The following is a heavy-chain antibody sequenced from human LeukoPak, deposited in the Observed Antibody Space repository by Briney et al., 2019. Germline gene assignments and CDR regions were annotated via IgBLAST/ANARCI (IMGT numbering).Heavy chain of an antibody. J-gene: IGHJ4*02. CDR3: AKEHNFHVWLAFDY. D-gene: IGHD6-19*01. V-gene: IGHV3-23*01. CDR2: ISGSGGST. Sequence: PGGSLRLSCAASGFTFSSYAMSWVRQAPGKGLEWVSAISGSGGSTYYADSVKGRFTISRDNSKNTLYMQTNSLRAEDTAVYYCAKEHNFHVWLAFDYWGQGTLVTVSS. CDR1: GFTFSSYA.